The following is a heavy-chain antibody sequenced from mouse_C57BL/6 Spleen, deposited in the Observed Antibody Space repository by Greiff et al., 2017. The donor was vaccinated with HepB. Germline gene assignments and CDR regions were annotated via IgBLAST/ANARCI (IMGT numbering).Heavy chain of an antibody. Sequence: DVKLVESGGGLVQPKGSLKLSCAASGFTFNTYAMHWVRQAPGKGLEWVARIRSKSSNYATYYADSVKDRFTISRDDSQSMLYLQMNNLKTEDTAMYYCVMGDYYGSSYRYFDVWGTGTTVTVSS. D-gene: IGHD1-1*01. CDR3: VMGDYYGSSYRYFDV. V-gene: IGHV10-3*01. CDR2: IRSKSSNYAT. CDR1: GFTFNTYA. J-gene: IGHJ1*03.